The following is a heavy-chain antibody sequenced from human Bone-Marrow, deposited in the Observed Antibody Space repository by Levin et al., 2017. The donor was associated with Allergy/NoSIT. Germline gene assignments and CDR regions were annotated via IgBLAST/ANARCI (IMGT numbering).Heavy chain of an antibody. V-gene: IGHV3-21*01. CDR3: ARVWSSSWYSGPDAFDI. D-gene: IGHD6-13*01. CDR2: ISSSSSYI. Sequence: GESLKISCAASGFTFSSYSMNWVRQAPGKGLEWVSSISSSSSYIYYADSVKGRFTISRDNAKNSLYLQMNSLRAEDTAVYYCARVWSSSWYSGPDAFDIWGQGTMVTVSS. J-gene: IGHJ3*02. CDR1: GFTFSSYS.